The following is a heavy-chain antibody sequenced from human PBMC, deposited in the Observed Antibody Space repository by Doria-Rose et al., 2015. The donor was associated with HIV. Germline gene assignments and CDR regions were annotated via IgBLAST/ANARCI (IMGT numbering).Heavy chain of an antibody. V-gene: IGHV3-21*01. CDR2: ISSTSAYI. D-gene: IGHD3-10*01. CDR3: ATGVTLDY. CDR1: GFTFSSHR. Sequence: VQLQESGGGLVRPGGSLRLSCATSGFTFSSHRINCVRQSPGYGLGWVSYISSTSAYIKHADSVRGRFTISRDSARNSLYLQMDSLRAEDTAIYYCATGVTLDYWGQGTLVTVSS. J-gene: IGHJ4*02.